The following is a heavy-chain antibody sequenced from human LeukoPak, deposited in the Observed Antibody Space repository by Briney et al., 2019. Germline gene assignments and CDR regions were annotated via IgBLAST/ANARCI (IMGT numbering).Heavy chain of an antibody. CDR1: GGSISSSSYY. CDR3: ASLSYDSSGYGYYYYMDV. V-gene: IGHV4-39*01. CDR2: IYYSGST. J-gene: IGHJ6*03. Sequence: SETLSLTCTVSGGSISSSSYYWGWIRQPPGKGLEWIGSIYYSGSTYYNPSLKSRVTISVDTSKNQFSLKLSSVTAADTAVYYCASLSYDSSGYGYYYYMDVWGKGTTVTVSS. D-gene: IGHD3-22*01.